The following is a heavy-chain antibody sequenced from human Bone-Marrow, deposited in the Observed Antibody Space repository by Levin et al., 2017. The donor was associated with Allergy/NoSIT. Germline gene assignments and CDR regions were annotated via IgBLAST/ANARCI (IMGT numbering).Heavy chain of an antibody. V-gene: IGHV3-23*01. J-gene: IGHJ6*02. D-gene: IGHD3-10*01. CDR2: ITGSGGST. CDR1: GFTFSGFA. Sequence: GGSLRLSCAASGFTFSGFAVSWVRQAPGKGLEWVSTITGSGGSTFYADSVKGRLTISRDNSKNTLYLQMNSPRAEDTAVYYCAKCTGAGSYVHYAMDVWGQGTTVTVSS. CDR3: AKCTGAGSYVHYAMDV.